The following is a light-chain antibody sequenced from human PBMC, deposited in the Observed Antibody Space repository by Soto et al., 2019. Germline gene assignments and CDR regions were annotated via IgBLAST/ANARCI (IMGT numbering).Light chain of an antibody. V-gene: IGKV1-5*03. Sequence: DIQMTQSPSTLSAFVGDRVTITCRASQSISNWLAWYQQKPGKAPKLLIYKASSLESGVPSRFSGSGSGTEFSLTISSLQPDDFATYYCQQYNSYSLTFGQGTKVDIK. CDR2: KAS. J-gene: IGKJ1*01. CDR1: QSISNW. CDR3: QQYNSYSLT.